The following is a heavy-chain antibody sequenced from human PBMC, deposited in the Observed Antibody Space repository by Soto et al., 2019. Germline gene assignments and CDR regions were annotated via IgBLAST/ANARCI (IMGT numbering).Heavy chain of an antibody. CDR1: GFTFSSYS. CDR2: ISSSSSYI. CDR3: ARAQKNYYDSSGYYL. Sequence: GSLRLSCAASGFTFSSYSMNWVRQAPGKGLEWVSSISSSSSYIYYADSVKGRFTISRDNAKNSLYLQMNSLRAEDTAVYYCARAQKNYYDSSGYYLWGQGTLVTVSS. V-gene: IGHV3-21*01. D-gene: IGHD3-22*01. J-gene: IGHJ4*02.